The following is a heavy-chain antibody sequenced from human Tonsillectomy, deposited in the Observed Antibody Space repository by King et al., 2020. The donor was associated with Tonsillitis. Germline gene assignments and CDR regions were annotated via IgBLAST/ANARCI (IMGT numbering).Heavy chain of an antibody. J-gene: IGHJ4*02. CDR2: ISTRVGST. V-gene: IGHV3-23*04. Sequence: VQLVESGGGLVQPGGSLRLSCAASGFTLSSDAMSGVRQAPGKGLEWVSSISTRVGSTYYADAVKGRFTTSRDNSKNTLYLQMNSLRAEDTALYYCAKDRSFGYYDSSGLGDYWGQGTLVTVSS. D-gene: IGHD3-22*01. CDR3: AKDRSFGYYDSSGLGDY. CDR1: GFTLSSDA.